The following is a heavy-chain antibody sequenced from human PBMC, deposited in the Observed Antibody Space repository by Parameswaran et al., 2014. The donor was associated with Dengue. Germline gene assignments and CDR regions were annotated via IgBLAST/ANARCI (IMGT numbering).Heavy chain of an antibody. D-gene: IGHD6-13*01. J-gene: IGHJ6*03. CDR3: AKGSRQQLVPDHYYYYMDV. V-gene: IGHV3-23*01. CDR1: GFTFSSYA. CDR2: ISGSGGST. Sequence: GSLRLSCAASGFTFSSYAMSWVRQAPGKGLEWVSAISGSGGSTYYADSVKGRFTISRDNSKNTLYLQMNSLRAEDTAVYYCAKGSRQQLVPDHYYYYMDVWGKGTTVTVSS.